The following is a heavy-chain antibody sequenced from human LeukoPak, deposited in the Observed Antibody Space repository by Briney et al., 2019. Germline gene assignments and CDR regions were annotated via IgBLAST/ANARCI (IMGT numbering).Heavy chain of an antibody. J-gene: IGHJ4*02. Sequence: GGSLRLSCAASGFTFSSYAMSWVRQAPGKGLEWVSAISGSGGSTYYADSVKGRFTISRDNSKNTLYLQMNSLRAEDTAVYYCAKGGTRYGSGSYWSFGGQGTLVTVSS. D-gene: IGHD3-10*01. CDR3: AKGGTRYGSGSYWSF. V-gene: IGHV3-23*01. CDR2: ISGSGGST. CDR1: GFTFSSYA.